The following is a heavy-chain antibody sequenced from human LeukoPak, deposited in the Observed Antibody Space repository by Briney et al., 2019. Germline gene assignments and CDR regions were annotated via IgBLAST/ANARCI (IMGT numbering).Heavy chain of an antibody. CDR3: ARDPRIIAAAGTGAFDL. J-gene: IGHJ3*01. CDR2: ISAYNGNT. CDR1: GYTFTTYG. D-gene: IGHD6-13*01. V-gene: IGHV1-18*01. Sequence: ASVTVSFKASGYTFTTYGISWVRQAPGQGLEWMGWISAYNGNTNYAQKLQGRVTMTTDTSTNTAYMELRSLRSDDTAVYYCARDPRIIAAAGTGAFDLWGQGTMVTVSS.